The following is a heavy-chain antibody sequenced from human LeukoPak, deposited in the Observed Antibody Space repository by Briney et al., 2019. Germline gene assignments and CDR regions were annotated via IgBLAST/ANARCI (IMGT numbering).Heavy chain of an antibody. V-gene: IGHV1-69*13. D-gene: IGHD6-13*01. CDR2: IIPIFGTA. J-gene: IGHJ6*04. CDR1: GGTFSSYA. Sequence: SVKVSCKASGGTFSSYAISWVRQAPGQGLEWMGGIIPIFGTANYAQKFQGRVTITADESTSTAFMELSSLRSEDTAVYYCARDRGRRTAAGTYYYYGMDVWGKGTTVTVSS. CDR3: ARDRGRRTAAGTYYYYGMDV.